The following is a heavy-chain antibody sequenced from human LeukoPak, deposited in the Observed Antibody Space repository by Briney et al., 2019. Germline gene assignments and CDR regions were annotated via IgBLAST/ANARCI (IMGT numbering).Heavy chain of an antibody. J-gene: IGHJ3*02. Sequence: SETLSLTCTVSGGSISSSSYYWGWIRQPPGKGLEWIGSIYYSGSTYYSPSLKSRVTISVDTSKNQFSLKLNSVTAADTAVYYCARHRIPAADDAFDNWGQGTMVTVSS. D-gene: IGHD6-13*01. V-gene: IGHV4-39*01. CDR2: IYYSGST. CDR1: GGSISSSSYY. CDR3: ARHRIPAADDAFDN.